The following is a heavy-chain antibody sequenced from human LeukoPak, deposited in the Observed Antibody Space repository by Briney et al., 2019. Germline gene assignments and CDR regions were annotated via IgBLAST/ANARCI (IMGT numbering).Heavy chain of an antibody. CDR1: GYTLTELS. V-gene: IGHV1-2*02. Sequence: ASVKVSCKVSGYTLTELSMHWVRQAPGQGLEWMGWINPNSGGTNYAQKFQGRVTMTRDTSISTAYMELNSLRSDDTAVYYCARVPGYSGYDLAWDYWGQGTLVTVSS. D-gene: IGHD5-12*01. J-gene: IGHJ4*02. CDR2: INPNSGGT. CDR3: ARVPGYSGYDLAWDY.